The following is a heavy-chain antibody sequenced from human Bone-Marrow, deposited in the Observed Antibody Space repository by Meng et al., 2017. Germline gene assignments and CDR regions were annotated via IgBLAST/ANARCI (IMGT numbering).Heavy chain of an antibody. Sequence: SETLSLTCAVYGGSFSGYYWSWIRQPPGKGLEWIGEINHSGSTNYNPSLKSRVTISVDTSKNQFSLKLSSVTAADTAVYYCARGRYSSSWYVGYYYYYYGMDVWGQGTTVTVSS. CDR1: GGSFSGYY. CDR2: INHSGST. V-gene: IGHV4-34*01. D-gene: IGHD6-13*01. J-gene: IGHJ6*02. CDR3: ARGRYSSSWYVGYYYYYYGMDV.